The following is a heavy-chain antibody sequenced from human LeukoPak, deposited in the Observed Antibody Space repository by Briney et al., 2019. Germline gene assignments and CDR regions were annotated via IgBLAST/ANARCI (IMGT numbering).Heavy chain of an antibody. J-gene: IGHJ4*02. D-gene: IGHD4-17*01. CDR3: ARGLTNLPNGTVTYDY. V-gene: IGHV4-34*01. CDR1: GGSFSGYY. Sequence: SETLSLTCAVYGGSFSGYYWSWIRQPPGKGLEWIGEINHSGSTNYNPSLKSRVTISVDTSKNQFSLKLSSVTAADTAVYYCARGLTNLPNGTVTYDYWGQGTLVTVSS. CDR2: INHSGST.